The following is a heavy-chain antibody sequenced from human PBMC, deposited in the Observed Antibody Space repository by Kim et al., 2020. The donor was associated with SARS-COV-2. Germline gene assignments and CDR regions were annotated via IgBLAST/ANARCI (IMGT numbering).Heavy chain of an antibody. CDR2: INAANGNT. Sequence: ASVKVSCKASGYTFTNYAIHWVRLAPGQRLEWMAWINAANGNTKCSQKFQGRVTITRDTSASTAYMELSSLTSEDTAIYYCARDRIGSGFYDYWGQGTLVTVSS. V-gene: IGHV1-3*01. J-gene: IGHJ4*02. D-gene: IGHD3-22*01. CDR3: ARDRIGSGFYDY. CDR1: GYTFTNYA.